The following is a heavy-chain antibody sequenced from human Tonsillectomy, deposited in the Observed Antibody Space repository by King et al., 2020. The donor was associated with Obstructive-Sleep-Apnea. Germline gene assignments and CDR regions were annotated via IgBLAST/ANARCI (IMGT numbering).Heavy chain of an antibody. CDR3: VGGAMDLDNWFDP. Sequence: VQLVESGGGLVQPGGSLRLSCAASTFTFSDFGMNWVRQAPGKGLEWVSYISGSSTTIHYADSVKGRFTISRDNAKSSLYLQMNSLRAEDTAVYYCVGGAMDLDNWFDPWGQGTLVTVSS. V-gene: IGHV3-48*04. CDR1: TFTFSDFG. J-gene: IGHJ5*02. CDR2: ISGSSTTI. D-gene: IGHD3/OR15-3a*01.